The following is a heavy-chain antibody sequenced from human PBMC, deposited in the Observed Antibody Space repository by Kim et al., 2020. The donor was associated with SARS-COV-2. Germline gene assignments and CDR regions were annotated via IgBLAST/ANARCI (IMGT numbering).Heavy chain of an antibody. J-gene: IGHJ6*02. CDR2: ISYDGSNK. Sequence: GGSLRLSCAASGFTFSSYAMHWVRQAPGKGLEWVAVISYDGSNKYYADSVKGRFTISRDNSKNTLYLQMNSLRAEDTAVYYCARESLDYYDSSGYGMDVWGQGTTVTVSS. CDR3: ARESLDYYDSSGYGMDV. D-gene: IGHD3-22*01. V-gene: IGHV3-30*04. CDR1: GFTFSSYA.